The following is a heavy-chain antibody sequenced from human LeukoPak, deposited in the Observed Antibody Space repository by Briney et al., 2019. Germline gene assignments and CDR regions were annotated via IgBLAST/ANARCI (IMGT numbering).Heavy chain of an antibody. CDR1: GFTFSSYA. CDR3: AKDRLGGPYFFHY. D-gene: IGHD3-16*01. CDR2: IGGTGVRT. V-gene: IGHV3-23*01. Sequence: PAGGPLRLSCASSGFTFSSYAMSWVRQAPGKGLEWVSTIGGTGVRTYYADSVKGRFTISRDNSKNTLYLQINSLRAEDTAVYFCAKDRLGGPYFFHYWGQGTLVTVSS. J-gene: IGHJ4*02.